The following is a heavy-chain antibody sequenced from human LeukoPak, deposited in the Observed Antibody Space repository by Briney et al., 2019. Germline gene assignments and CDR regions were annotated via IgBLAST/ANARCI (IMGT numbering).Heavy chain of an antibody. CDR2: INPNSGGT. CDR3: ARGVVAATFYYYTDV. CDR1: GYTVTGYY. Sequence: GASVKVSCKPSGYTVTGYYIQWVRQAPGQGLEWMGWINPNSGGTNYAPKFQGRVSMTRDTSISTAYMELSRLRSDDTAVYYCARGVVAATFYYYTDVWGKGTTVTISS. D-gene: IGHD2-15*01. J-gene: IGHJ6*03. V-gene: IGHV1-2*02.